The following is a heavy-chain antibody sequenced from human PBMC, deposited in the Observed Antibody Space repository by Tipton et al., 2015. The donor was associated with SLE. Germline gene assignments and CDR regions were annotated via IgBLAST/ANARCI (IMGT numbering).Heavy chain of an antibody. CDR2: ISYDGSNK. CDR3: VRGMGDF. J-gene: IGHJ4*02. D-gene: IGHD2-8*01. Sequence: RYLRLSCAASAFDFSEYAMYWVRQAPGKGLEWVAVISYDGSNKYYADSVKGRFTISRDNAKDTLFLQMNSLRVDDTGLYYCVRGMGDFWGQGTLVTVSS. V-gene: IGHV3-30*04. CDR1: AFDFSEYA.